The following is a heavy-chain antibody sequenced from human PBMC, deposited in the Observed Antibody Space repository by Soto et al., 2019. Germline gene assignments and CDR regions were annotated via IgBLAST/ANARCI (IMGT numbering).Heavy chain of an antibody. V-gene: IGHV3-23*01. D-gene: IGHD2-2*01. CDR2: IDNAGGT. J-gene: IGHJ6*02. CDR3: ARDNCISTSCYSYYYYGMDV. CDR1: GFTFSFYS. Sequence: GGSLRLSCVASGFTFSFYSMSWVRQAPGKGLEWVSAIDNAGGTSYADSVKGRFTISRDNSKNTLFLQMNSLRAEDTAVYYCARDNCISTSCYSYYYYGMDVWGQGTTVTVSS.